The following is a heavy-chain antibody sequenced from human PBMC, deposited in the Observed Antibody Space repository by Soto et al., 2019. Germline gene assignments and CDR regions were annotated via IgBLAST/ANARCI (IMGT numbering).Heavy chain of an antibody. V-gene: IGHV3-48*02. CDR1: GFTFTSYS. Sequence: GGSLRLSCAASGFTFTSYSMHWVRQAPGQGLECVSYITSKSTTIKYADSVKGRFTVSRDNAKNSLYLQLNSLRDEDTAVYYCAREMGSCSDSICYPGPYDAWGQGTLVTVSS. J-gene: IGHJ5*02. CDR3: AREMGSCSDSICYPGPYDA. CDR2: ITSKSTTI. D-gene: IGHD2-15*01.